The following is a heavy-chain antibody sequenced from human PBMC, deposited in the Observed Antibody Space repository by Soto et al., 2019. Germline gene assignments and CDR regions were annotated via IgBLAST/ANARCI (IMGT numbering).Heavy chain of an antibody. J-gene: IGHJ3*02. V-gene: IGHV4-34*01. Sequence: SETLSLTCAVYGGSFSGYYWSWIRQPPGKGLEWIGEINHSGSTNYNPSLKSRVTISVDTSKNQFSLKLSSVTAADTAVYYCAGGEYCTSGLCYTEAYKSFNMGGQGKM. CDR2: INHSGST. CDR3: AGGEYCTSGLCYTEAYKSFNM. CDR1: GGSFSGYY. D-gene: IGHD2-8*01.